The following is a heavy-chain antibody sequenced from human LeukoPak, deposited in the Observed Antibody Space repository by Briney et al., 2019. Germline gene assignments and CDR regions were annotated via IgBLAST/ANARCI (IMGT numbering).Heavy chain of an antibody. D-gene: IGHD3-22*01. J-gene: IGHJ4*02. CDR1: GFTFSSYA. CDR3: AKDRYTYYYDSSGYKFDY. CDR2: ISGSGGST. Sequence: GGSLRLSCAASGFTFSSYAMSWVRQAPGKGLEWVSAISGSGGSTYYADSVKGRFTISRDNSKNTLYLQMNSLRAEDTAVYYCAKDRYTYYYDSSGYKFDYWAQGTLVTVSS. V-gene: IGHV3-23*01.